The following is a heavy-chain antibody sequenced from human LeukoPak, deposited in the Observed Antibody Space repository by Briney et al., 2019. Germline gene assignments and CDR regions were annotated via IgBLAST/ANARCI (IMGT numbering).Heavy chain of an antibody. D-gene: IGHD5-18*01. CDR1: GFTFSNYE. J-gene: IGHJ4*02. CDR3: ARDDSYGLDY. Sequence: GGPLRLSCAASGFTFSNYEMNWVRQAPAKGLEWVSYISSSGSTIYYADSVKGRFTISRDNAKNSLYLQMNSLRAEDTAVYYCARDDSYGLDYWGQGTRVTVSS. V-gene: IGHV3-48*03. CDR2: ISSSGSTI.